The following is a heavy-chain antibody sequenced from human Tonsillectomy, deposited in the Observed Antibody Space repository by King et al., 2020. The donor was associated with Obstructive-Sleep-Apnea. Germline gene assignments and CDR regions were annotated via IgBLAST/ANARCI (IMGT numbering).Heavy chain of an antibody. Sequence: VQLVESGGGLVKPGGSLRLSCAASGFTFSSYSMNWVRQAPGKGLEWVSSISSSSSYIYYADSVKGRFTISRDNAKNSLYLQMNSRRAEDTAVSYCARGNWNDLEDAFDIWGQGTMVTVSS. CDR2: ISSSSSYI. CDR1: GFTFSSYS. CDR3: ARGNWNDLEDAFDI. V-gene: IGHV3-21*01. J-gene: IGHJ3*02. D-gene: IGHD1-1*01.